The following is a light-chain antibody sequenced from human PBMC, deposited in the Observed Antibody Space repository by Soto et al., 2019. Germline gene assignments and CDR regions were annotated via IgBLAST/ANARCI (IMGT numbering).Light chain of an antibody. CDR1: QSVSNN. Sequence: EIVLTQSPGTLSLSPGERATPSCRASQSVSNNYLAWYQQKPGQAPRLLIYGASTRATGIPARFIGSGSGTEFTLTISSLQSEDFAVYFCQQYNNWPLAFGQGTRLEIK. CDR3: QQYNNWPLA. J-gene: IGKJ5*01. CDR2: GAS. V-gene: IGKV3D-15*01.